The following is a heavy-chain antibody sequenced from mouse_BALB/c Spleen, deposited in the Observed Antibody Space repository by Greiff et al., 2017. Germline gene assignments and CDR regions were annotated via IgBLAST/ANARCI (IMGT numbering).Heavy chain of an antibody. CDR2: ISYSGST. V-gene: IGHV3-2*02. D-gene: IGHD1-1*01. J-gene: IGHJ1*01. CDR3: ARCPDYYGSSYWYFDV. Sequence: EVQLQESGPGLVKPSQSLSLTCTVTGYSITSDYAWNWIRQFPGNKLEWMGYISYSGSTSYNPSLKSRISITRDTSKNQFFLQLNSVTTEDTATYYCARCPDYYGSSYWYFDVWGAGTTVTVSS. CDR1: GYSITSDYA.